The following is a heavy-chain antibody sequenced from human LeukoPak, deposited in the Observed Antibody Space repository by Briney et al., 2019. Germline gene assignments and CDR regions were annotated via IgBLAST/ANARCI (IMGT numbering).Heavy chain of an antibody. J-gene: IGHJ4*02. CDR2: IYYSGST. Sequence: SETLSLTCTVSGGSISSYYWSWIRQPPGKGLEWIGYIYYSGSTNYNPSLKSRVTISVDTSKNQFSLKLSSVTAADTAVYYCARLERTSIVVVPAEDYWGQGTLVTVSS. CDR3: ARLERTSIVVVPAEDY. CDR1: GGSISSYY. V-gene: IGHV4-59*12. D-gene: IGHD2-2*01.